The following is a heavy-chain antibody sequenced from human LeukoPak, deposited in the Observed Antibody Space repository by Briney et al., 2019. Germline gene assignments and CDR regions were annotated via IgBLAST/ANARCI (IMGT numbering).Heavy chain of an antibody. CDR1: GGSISSYY. CDR2: IYYSGST. CDR3: ARSYYYGSGRYLDY. V-gene: IGHV4-59*08. D-gene: IGHD3-10*01. J-gene: IGHJ4*02. Sequence: SETLSLTCTVSGGSISSYYWSWLRQPPGKGLEWIGYIYYSGSTNYNPSLKSRVTISVDTSKNQFSLKLSSVTAADTAVYYCARSYYYGSGRYLDYWGQGTLVTVSS.